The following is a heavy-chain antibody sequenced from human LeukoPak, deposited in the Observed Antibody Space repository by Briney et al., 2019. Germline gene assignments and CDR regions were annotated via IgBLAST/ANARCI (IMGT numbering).Heavy chain of an antibody. V-gene: IGHV3-23*01. J-gene: IGHJ4*02. CDR3: ARGGSVLGYFFEY. D-gene: IGHD3-10*01. CDR2: ISGSGGTT. Sequence: WISAISGSGGTTYYTDSVKGRFTISRDSSTNTLCLQLSSLRAGYTAIYYCARGGSVLGYFFEYWGQGTLVTGSS.